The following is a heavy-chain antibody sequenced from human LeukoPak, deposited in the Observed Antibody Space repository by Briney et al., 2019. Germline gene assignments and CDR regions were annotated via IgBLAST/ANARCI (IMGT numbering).Heavy chain of an antibody. J-gene: IGHJ4*02. CDR1: GGPISSYY. CDR2: IYYSGST. D-gene: IGHD3-3*01. CDR3: ARVVDDFWYFDY. V-gene: IGHV4-59*01. Sequence: SETLSLTCTVSGGPISSYYWSWIRQPPGKGLEWIGYIYYSGSTNYNPSLKSRVTISVDTSKNQFSLKLSSVTAADTAVYYCARVVDDFWYFDYWGQGTLVTVSS.